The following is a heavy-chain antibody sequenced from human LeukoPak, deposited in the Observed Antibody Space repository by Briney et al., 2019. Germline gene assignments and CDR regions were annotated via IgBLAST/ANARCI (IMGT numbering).Heavy chain of an antibody. CDR3: ARRAYSDYGGVSVDP. J-gene: IGHJ5*02. V-gene: IGHV4-39*01. Sequence: SGTLSLTCTVSGGSISSRSYYWGWVRQPPGKGLDWIGSIYYSGSTYYNPFLKSRVTISVDTSKNQFSLKLSSVTAADTAVYYCARRAYSDYGGVSVDPWGQGTLVTVSS. CDR1: GGSISSRSYY. CDR2: IYYSGST. D-gene: IGHD4-11*01.